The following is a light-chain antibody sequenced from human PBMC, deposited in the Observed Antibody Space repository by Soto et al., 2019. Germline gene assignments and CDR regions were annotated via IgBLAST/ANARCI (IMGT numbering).Light chain of an antibody. Sequence: IVLTQTPGTLSLSPGERATLSCRASQSVRSNLAWYQQKPGQAPRLLIYGASSRATGIPDGFSGSGSGTDFTLTISRLEPEDFAVYYCQQYGSSPLTFGGGIKVDI. CDR2: GAS. J-gene: IGKJ4*01. CDR3: QQYGSSPLT. CDR1: QSVRSN. V-gene: IGKV3-20*01.